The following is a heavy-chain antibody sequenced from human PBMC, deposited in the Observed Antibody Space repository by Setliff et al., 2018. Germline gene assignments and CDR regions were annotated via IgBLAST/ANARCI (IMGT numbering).Heavy chain of an antibody. D-gene: IGHD6-6*01. CDR3: ARSSSSTWYFDY. J-gene: IGHJ4*02. Sequence: GASVKVSCKASGGTFSSYAISWVRQAPGQGLEWMGWISAYNGNTNYAQRLQGRATMTTDTSTSTAYMELRSLRSDDTAVYYCARSSSSTWYFDYWGQGTLVTVSS. CDR2: ISAYNGNT. CDR1: GGTFSSYA. V-gene: IGHV1-18*01.